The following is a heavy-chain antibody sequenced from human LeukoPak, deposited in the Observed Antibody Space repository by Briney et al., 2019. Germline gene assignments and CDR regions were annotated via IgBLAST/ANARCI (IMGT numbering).Heavy chain of an antibody. Sequence: ASVKVSCKASGYTFTSYAMHWVRQAPGQRLEWMGWINAGNGNTKYSQKFQGRVTITRDTSTSTVYMELSSLRSEDTAVYYCAGAHSIAVAGGNFDYWGQGTLVTVSS. V-gene: IGHV1-3*01. CDR3: AGAHSIAVAGGNFDY. CDR1: GYTFTSYA. D-gene: IGHD6-19*01. J-gene: IGHJ4*02. CDR2: INAGNGNT.